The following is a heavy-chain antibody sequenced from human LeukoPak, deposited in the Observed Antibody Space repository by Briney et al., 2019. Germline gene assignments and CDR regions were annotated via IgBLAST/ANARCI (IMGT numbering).Heavy chain of an antibody. D-gene: IGHD2/OR15-2a*01. J-gene: IGHJ5*02. Sequence: SETLSLTCTVSGGSISSGGYYWSWIRQHPGKGLEWIGYIYYSGSTYYNPSLKSRVTISVDTSKNQFSLKLSSVTAADTAVYYCARVYEGILDPWGQGTLVTVSS. V-gene: IGHV4-31*03. CDR2: IYYSGST. CDR3: ARVYEGILDP. CDR1: GGSISSGGYY.